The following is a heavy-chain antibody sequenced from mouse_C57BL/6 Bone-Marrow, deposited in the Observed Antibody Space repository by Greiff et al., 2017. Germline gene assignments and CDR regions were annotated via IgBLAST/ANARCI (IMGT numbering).Heavy chain of an antibody. J-gene: IGHJ2*01. CDR2: IYPRSGNT. CDR3: ARDGDDYDVDY. CDR1: GYTFTSYG. D-gene: IGHD2-4*01. Sequence: QVQLQQSGAELARPGASVKLSCKASGYTFTSYGISWVKQRTGQGLEGIGEIYPRSGNTYYNEKFKGKATLTADKSSSTAYMELRSLTSEDSAVYFCARDGDDYDVDYWGQGTTLTVSS. V-gene: IGHV1-81*01.